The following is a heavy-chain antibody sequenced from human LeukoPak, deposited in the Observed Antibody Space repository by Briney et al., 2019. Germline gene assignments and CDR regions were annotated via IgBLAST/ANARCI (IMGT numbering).Heavy chain of an antibody. D-gene: IGHD5-12*01. J-gene: IGHJ6*02. CDR1: GGTFSSYA. V-gene: IGHV1-69*13. CDR2: IIPIFGTA. CDR3: ARDGAVATIYYYYYGMDV. Sequence: ASVKVSCKASGGTFSSYAISWVRQAPGQGLEWMGGIIPIFGTANYAQKFQGRVTITADESTSTAYMELSSLRSEDTAVYYCARDGAVATIYYYYYGMDVWGQGTTVTVSS.